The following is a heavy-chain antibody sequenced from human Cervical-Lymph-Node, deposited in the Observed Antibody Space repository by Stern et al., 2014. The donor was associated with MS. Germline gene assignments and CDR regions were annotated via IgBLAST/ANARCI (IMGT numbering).Heavy chain of an antibody. V-gene: IGHV1-69*01. CDR3: ARGGIGSSRLYYHFYGMDV. J-gene: IGHJ6*02. D-gene: IGHD6-6*01. Sequence: QVPLVESGAEVKKPGSSGKVSCKASGGTFNSYVISWVRQAPGQGLEWMGGLVTLFSTTHYAQKLQGRVTITADESRSTTYMELTSLRSDDTAVYYCARGGIGSSRLYYHFYGMDVWGQGTTVTVSS. CDR2: LVTLFSTT. CDR1: GGTFNSYV.